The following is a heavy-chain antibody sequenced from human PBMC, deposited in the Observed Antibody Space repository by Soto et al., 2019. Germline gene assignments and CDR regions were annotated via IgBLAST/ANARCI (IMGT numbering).Heavy chain of an antibody. V-gene: IGHV3-33*01. Sequence: PGGSLRLSCSASGFTFSSYGMHWVRQAPGKGLEWVAVIWYDGGNKYYADSVKGRFTISRDNSKNTLYLQMNSLRAEDTAVYYCARDRGAVAGTYYYYGMDVWGQGTTVTVSS. CDR2: IWYDGGNK. D-gene: IGHD6-19*01. CDR3: ARDRGAVAGTYYYYGMDV. CDR1: GFTFSSYG. J-gene: IGHJ6*02.